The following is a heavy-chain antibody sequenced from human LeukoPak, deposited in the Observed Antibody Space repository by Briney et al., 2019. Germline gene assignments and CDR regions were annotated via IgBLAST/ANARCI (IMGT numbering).Heavy chain of an antibody. Sequence: PGGSVRLSCAASGFNLSDYWMNWVRQVPGKGPVWVSHISPDGRNIAYADSVKGRFTISRDSAKNTLYLQMNSLRVGDTTVYYCVRDGGGTTPYDCWGQGTLVTVSS. CDR2: ISPDGRNI. D-gene: IGHD1-7*01. CDR3: VRDGGGTTPYDC. CDR1: GFNLSDYW. V-gene: IGHV3-74*01. J-gene: IGHJ4*02.